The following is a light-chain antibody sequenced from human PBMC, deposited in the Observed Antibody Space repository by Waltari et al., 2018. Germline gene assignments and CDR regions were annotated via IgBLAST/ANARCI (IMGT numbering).Light chain of an antibody. CDR3: MQGTHWPYT. V-gene: IGKV2-30*02. CDR1: QTLVHRGGNTY. J-gene: IGKJ5*01. Sequence: DAVLTQSPLSLPATLGQPASISCKSIQTLVHRGGNTYLNWFQQRPGQSPRRLIYKVSTRDSGVPDGFSGSVSGTDFTLKISRVEAEDFGVYYCMQGTHWPYTFGQGTRLEIK. CDR2: KVS.